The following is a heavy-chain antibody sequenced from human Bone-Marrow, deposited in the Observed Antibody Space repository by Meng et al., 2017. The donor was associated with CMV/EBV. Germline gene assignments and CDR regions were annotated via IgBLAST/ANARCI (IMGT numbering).Heavy chain of an antibody. CDR2: INPNSGGT. D-gene: IGHD2-21*01. CDR3: AILVAYCGGDCPLVEDY. Sequence: VSVKVSCKASGYTFTGYYMHWVRQAPGQGLEWMGWINPNSGGTNHAQKFQGRVTMTRDTSISTAYMELSRLRSDDTAVYYCAILVAYCGGDCPLVEDYWGQGTLVTVSS. V-gene: IGHV1-2*02. CDR1: GYTFTGYY. J-gene: IGHJ4*02.